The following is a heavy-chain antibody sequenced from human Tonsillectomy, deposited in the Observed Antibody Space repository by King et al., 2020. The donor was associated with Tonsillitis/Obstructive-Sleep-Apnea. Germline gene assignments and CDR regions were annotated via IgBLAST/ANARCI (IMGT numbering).Heavy chain of an antibody. J-gene: IGHJ6*04. CDR1: RFTFSSYW. D-gene: IGHD2-15*01. CDR3: AGDGVVGEGDV. Sequence: VQLVESGGGLVQPGGSLRLSCAASRFTFSSYWMSWVRQAPGKGPEWVANIKQDGSEKYYVDSVKGRFTISRDNAKNSLYLQMNSLRAEDTAVYYCAGDGVVGEGDVWGKGTTVTVSS. V-gene: IGHV3-7*01. CDR2: IKQDGSEK.